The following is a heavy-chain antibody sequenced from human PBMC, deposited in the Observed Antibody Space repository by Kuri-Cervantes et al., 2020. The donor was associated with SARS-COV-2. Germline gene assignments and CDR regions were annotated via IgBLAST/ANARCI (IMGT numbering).Heavy chain of an antibody. CDR1: GFTFSSYS. J-gene: IGHJ6*03. D-gene: IGHD3-9*01. CDR2: ISSSSSTI. Sequence: GGSLRLSCEASGFTFSSYSMNWVRQAPGKGREWVSYISSSSSTIYYAESVKGRFTISRDNAKNSLYLQMNSLRAEDTAVYYCARDSTISLTGYYGEALGYYYYYMDVWGKGTTVTVSS. V-gene: IGHV3-48*04. CDR3: ARDSTISLTGYYGEALGYYYYYMDV.